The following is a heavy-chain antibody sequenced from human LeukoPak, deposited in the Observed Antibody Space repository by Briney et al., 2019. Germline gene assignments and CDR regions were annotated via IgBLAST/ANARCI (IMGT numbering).Heavy chain of an antibody. Sequence: GGSLRLSCAASGFTFSSYWMYWFRQAPGKGLVWVSLINSDGSNTNYADSVKGRFTISRDNAKNTLYLQMNSLRAEDTAVYYCARVFIVGATIDYWGQGTLVTVSS. J-gene: IGHJ4*02. D-gene: IGHD1-26*01. CDR1: GFTFSSYW. CDR3: ARVFIVGATIDY. V-gene: IGHV3-74*01. CDR2: INSDGSNT.